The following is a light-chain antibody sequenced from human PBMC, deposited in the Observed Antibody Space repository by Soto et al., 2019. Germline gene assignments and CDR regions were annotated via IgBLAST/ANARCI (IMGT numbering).Light chain of an antibody. Sequence: QSVLTQPASVSGSPGQSITISCTGTSSDVGGYNYVSWYQQHPGNAPKLMIYEVSNRPSGVSPRFSGSKSGNTASLTISGLQAEDEADYYCSSYTSSITRYVFGAGTKVTV. CDR1: SSDVGGYNY. CDR3: SSYTSSITRYV. CDR2: EVS. V-gene: IGLV2-14*01. J-gene: IGLJ1*01.